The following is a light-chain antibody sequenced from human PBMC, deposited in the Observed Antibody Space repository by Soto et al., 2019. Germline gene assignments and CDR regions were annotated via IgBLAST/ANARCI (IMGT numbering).Light chain of an antibody. J-gene: IGLJ1*01. CDR3: CSYTSSSTRSTYV. CDR2: DVS. Sequence: QSVLTQPASVSGSPGQSITISCTGTSSDVGGYNYVSWYQHHPGKAPKLMIYDVSNRPSGVSNRFSGSKSGNTASLIISGLQAEDEADYYCCSYTSSSTRSTYVFGTGTKVTVL. V-gene: IGLV2-14*03. CDR1: SSDVGGYNY.